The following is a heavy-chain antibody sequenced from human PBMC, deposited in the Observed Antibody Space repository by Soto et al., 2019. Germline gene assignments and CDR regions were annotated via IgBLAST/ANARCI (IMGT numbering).Heavy chain of an antibody. V-gene: IGHV4-30-4*01. D-gene: IGHD1-26*01. CDR2: IYYSGST. Sequence: ASETLSLTCTVSGGSISSGDYYWSWIRQPPGKGLEWIGCIYYSGSTYYNPSLKSRVTISVDTSKNQFSLKLSSVTAADTAVYYCARSGGSYYYYYGMDVWGQGTTVTVS. CDR3: ARSGGSYYYYYGMDV. CDR1: GGSISSGDYY. J-gene: IGHJ6*02.